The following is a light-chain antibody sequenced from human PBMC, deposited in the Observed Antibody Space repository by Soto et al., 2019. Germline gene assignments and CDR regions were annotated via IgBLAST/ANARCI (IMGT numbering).Light chain of an antibody. CDR3: QHRGEWPPGAT. Sequence: EIVITQSPATLSVSPGERATLSCRAAQSVSSNLAWYQQKPGQAPRLLIYGASTRATGIPARFSGSGSGTDFTLTISRLEPEDFAVYSCQHRGEWPPGATFGQGTRLEIK. CDR2: GAS. J-gene: IGKJ5*01. CDR1: QSVSSN. V-gene: IGKV3-15*01.